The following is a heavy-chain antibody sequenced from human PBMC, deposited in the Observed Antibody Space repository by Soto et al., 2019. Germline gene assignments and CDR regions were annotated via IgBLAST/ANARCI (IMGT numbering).Heavy chain of an antibody. J-gene: IGHJ4*02. V-gene: IGHV3-33*01. CDR2: IWYDGSNK. D-gene: IGHD1-7*01. Sequence: QKYLVESGGGVVQPGGSLRLSCVASGSIFSGYGMHWVRQAPGKGLEWVAVIWYDGSNKYYADSVKGRFTISNDNSKHMLYLQMDRLRAEDTAVYYCARDGIGGTVFRGFCDYWGQGTLVTVSS. CDR1: GSIFSGYG. CDR3: ARDGIGGTVFRGFCDY.